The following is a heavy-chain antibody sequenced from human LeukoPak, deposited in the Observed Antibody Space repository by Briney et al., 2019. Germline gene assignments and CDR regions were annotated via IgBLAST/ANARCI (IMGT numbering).Heavy chain of an antibody. CDR1: GFTFSSYG. CDR3: AKRVAHSSGAYWDY. Sequence: GGSLRLSCGASGFTFSSYGMSWIRQAPGKGLEWVSAISGGGGGTYYADSVKGRFTISRDNSKNTLYLQMNGLRAEDAAVYFCAKRVAHSSGAYWDYWGQGILVTVSS. CDR2: ISGGGGGT. D-gene: IGHD6-19*01. J-gene: IGHJ4*02. V-gene: IGHV3-23*01.